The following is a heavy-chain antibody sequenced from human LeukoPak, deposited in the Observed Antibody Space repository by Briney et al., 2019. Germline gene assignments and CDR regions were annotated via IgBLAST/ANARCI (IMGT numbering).Heavy chain of an antibody. CDR1: GFTFSSYA. V-gene: IGHV3-23*01. D-gene: IGHD3-3*01. CDR2: ISGSGGST. CDR3: AKDRMIFGVVIRFRYFDY. Sequence: GGSLRLSCAASGFTFSSYAMSWVRQAPGKGLEWVSAISGSGGSTYYADSVKGRFTISRDNSKNTLYLQMSSLRGEDTAVYYCAKDRMIFGVVIRFRYFDYWGQGTLVTVSS. J-gene: IGHJ4*02.